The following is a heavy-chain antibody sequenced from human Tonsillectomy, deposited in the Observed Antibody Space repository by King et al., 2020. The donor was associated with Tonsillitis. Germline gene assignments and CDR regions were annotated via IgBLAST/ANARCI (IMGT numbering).Heavy chain of an antibody. CDR3: AKDLDFVWLLNYGMDV. V-gene: IGHV3-23*04. CDR2: ISGSGGST. CDR1: GFTFSSYA. J-gene: IGHJ6*02. Sequence: EVQLVESGGGLAQPGGSLRLSCAASGFTFSSYAMSWVRQAPGKGLEWVSAISGSGGSTYYADSVKGRFTISRDNAKNTLYLQMNSLRAEGTAVYYCAKDLDFVWLLNYGMDVWGQGTTVTVSS. D-gene: IGHD3-9*01.